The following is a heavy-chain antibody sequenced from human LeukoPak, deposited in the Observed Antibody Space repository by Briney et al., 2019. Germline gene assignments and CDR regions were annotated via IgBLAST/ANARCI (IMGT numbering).Heavy chain of an antibody. Sequence: SETLSLTCTVSGGSISSSPYYWGWIRQPPGKGLEWIGSVYYSGSTSYNPPLKSRVTISVDTSKNQFSLKLNSVTAADTAVYYCAKDDGDCGQGTLVTVSS. CDR2: VYYSGST. CDR1: GGSISSSPYY. J-gene: IGHJ4*02. V-gene: IGHV4-39*07. CDR3: AKDDGD. D-gene: IGHD5-24*01.